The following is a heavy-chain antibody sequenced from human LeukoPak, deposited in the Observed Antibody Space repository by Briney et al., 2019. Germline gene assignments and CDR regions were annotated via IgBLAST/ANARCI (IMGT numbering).Heavy chain of an antibody. Sequence: GGSLRLSCAASGFTVSSYWMSWVRQAPGKGLEWVANINQDGSEKQYVDSVKGRFTISRDNAKNSVYLQMNSLRSEDTAVYYCATVPAAVDDDYWGQGTLVTVSS. D-gene: IGHD2-2*01. V-gene: IGHV3-7*01. CDR3: ATVPAAVDDDY. CDR2: INQDGSEK. CDR1: GFTVSSYW. J-gene: IGHJ4*02.